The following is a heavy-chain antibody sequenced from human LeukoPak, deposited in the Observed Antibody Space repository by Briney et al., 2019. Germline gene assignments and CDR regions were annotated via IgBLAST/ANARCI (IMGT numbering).Heavy chain of an antibody. CDR3: AGSSGWYHGWFDP. CDR2: IYYSGST. CDR1: GGSISSYY. Sequence: SETLSLTCTVSGGSISSYYWSWIRQPPGKGLEWIGYIYYSGSTNYNPSLKSRVTISVDTSKNQFSLKLSSVTAADTAVYYCAGSSGWYHGWFDPWGQGTLVTVSS. J-gene: IGHJ5*02. D-gene: IGHD6-19*01. V-gene: IGHV4-59*01.